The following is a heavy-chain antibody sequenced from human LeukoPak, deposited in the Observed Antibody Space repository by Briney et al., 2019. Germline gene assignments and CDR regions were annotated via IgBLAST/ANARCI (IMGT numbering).Heavy chain of an antibody. D-gene: IGHD4-17*01. Sequence: SETLSLTCTVSGGSISSYYWSWIRQPPGKGLEWIGYIYYSGSTNYNPSLKSRVTISVDTSKNQFSLKLSSVTAADTDVYYCARDRSAVTPYYYYGMDVWGQGTTVTVSS. J-gene: IGHJ6*02. CDR3: ARDRSAVTPYYYYGMDV. CDR2: IYYSGST. CDR1: GGSISSYY. V-gene: IGHV4-59*01.